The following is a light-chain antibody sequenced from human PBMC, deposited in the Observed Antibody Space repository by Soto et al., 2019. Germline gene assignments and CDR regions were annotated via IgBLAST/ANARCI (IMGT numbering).Light chain of an antibody. J-gene: IGKJ4*01. CDR2: AAS. CDR3: QQLNTYPLT. Sequence: DIQLTQSPSFLSASVGDRVTITCRASQDISTYLAWYQQKPGKAPKVPITAASTSQSEVPSRFSGSGSGTEFTLTISSLQPEDFATYYCQQLNTYPLTFGGGTKVEIK. V-gene: IGKV1-9*01. CDR1: QDISTY.